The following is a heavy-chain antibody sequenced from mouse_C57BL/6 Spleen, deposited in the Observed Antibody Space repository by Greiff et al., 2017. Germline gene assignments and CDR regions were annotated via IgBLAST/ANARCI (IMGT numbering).Heavy chain of an antibody. CDR2: ISSGGSYT. Sequence: EVMLVESGGDLVKPGGSLKLSCAASGFTFSSYGMSWVRQTPDQRLEWVATISSGGSYTYYPDSVKGRFTISRDNAKNTLYLQMSSLKSEDTAMYYCARDYGSSDEGHYYAMDYWGQGTSVTVSS. J-gene: IGHJ4*01. V-gene: IGHV5-6*01. D-gene: IGHD1-1*01. CDR3: ARDYGSSDEGHYYAMDY. CDR1: GFTFSSYG.